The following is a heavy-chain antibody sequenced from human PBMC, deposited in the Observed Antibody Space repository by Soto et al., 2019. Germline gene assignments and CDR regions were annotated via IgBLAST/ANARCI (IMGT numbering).Heavy chain of an antibody. Sequence: GGSLRLSCAASGFTFSSYEMNWVRQAPGKGLEWVSYISSSGSTIYYADSVKGRFTISRDNAKNSLYLQMNSLRAEDTAVYYCARGGVVVAAYGMDVWGQGTTVTVS. CDR3: ARGGVVVAAYGMDV. CDR1: GFTFSSYE. CDR2: ISSSGSTI. D-gene: IGHD2-15*01. V-gene: IGHV3-48*03. J-gene: IGHJ6*02.